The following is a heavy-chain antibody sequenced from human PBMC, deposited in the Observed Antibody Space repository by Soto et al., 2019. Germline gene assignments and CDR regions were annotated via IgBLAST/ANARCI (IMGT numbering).Heavy chain of an antibody. D-gene: IGHD1-7*01. CDR1: GGSLVSGGYY. Sequence: QVQLQESGPGLVKSSQTLSLTCTVSGGSLVSGGYYWTWIRQHPGRGLEWLGYIYHTGKTYYNPYLESRLTMSIDTSKNQLSLNLRSVTAADTAVYYCARDGHSNRNYIDPWGQGTLVTVSS. J-gene: IGHJ5*02. CDR3: ARDGHSNRNYIDP. CDR2: IYHTGKT. V-gene: IGHV4-31*03.